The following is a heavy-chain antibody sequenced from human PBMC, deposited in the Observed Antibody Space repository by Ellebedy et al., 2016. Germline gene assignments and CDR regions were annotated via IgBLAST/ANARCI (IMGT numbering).Heavy chain of an antibody. V-gene: IGHV1-8*01. Sequence: ASVKVSCXASGYTFTSYDINWVRQATGQGLEWMGWMNPNSGNTGYAQKFQGRVTMTRNTSISTAYMELSSLRSEDTAVYYCARADGDYYYYGMDVWGQGTTVTVSS. CDR2: MNPNSGNT. CDR1: GYTFTSYD. D-gene: IGHD4-17*01. CDR3: ARADGDYYYYGMDV. J-gene: IGHJ6*02.